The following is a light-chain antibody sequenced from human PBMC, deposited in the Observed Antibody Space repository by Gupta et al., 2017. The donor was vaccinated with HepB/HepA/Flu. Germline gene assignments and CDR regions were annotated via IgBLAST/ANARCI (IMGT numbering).Light chain of an antibody. Sequence: SSELPQDPAVSVALGQTVRITCQGYSLGSYYASWYQQKPGQAPVLVIYAKNNRPSGIPDRFSGSSSATTASLTITGAQAEDEADYYCDSPYSSANRYVFGTGTKFTVL. CDR1: SLGSYY. CDR2: AKN. CDR3: DSPYSSANRYV. J-gene: IGLJ1*01. V-gene: IGLV3-19*01.